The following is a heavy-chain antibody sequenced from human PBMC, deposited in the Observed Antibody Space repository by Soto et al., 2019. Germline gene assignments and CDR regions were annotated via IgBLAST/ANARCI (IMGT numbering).Heavy chain of an antibody. V-gene: IGHV1-3*01. CDR1: GYTFTSYA. CDR3: ARDPALIYTIFGVVTPSVAAYYYGMDV. D-gene: IGHD3-3*01. CDR2: INAGNGNT. J-gene: IGHJ6*02. Sequence: ASVKVSCKASGYTFTSYAMHWVRQAPGQRLEWMGWINAGNGNTKYSQKFQGRVTITRDTSASTAYRELSSLRSEDTAVYYCARDPALIYTIFGVVTPSVAAYYYGMDVWGQGTTVTVSS.